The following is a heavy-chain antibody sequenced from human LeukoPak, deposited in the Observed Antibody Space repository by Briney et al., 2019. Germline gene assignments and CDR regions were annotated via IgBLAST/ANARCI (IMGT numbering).Heavy chain of an antibody. D-gene: IGHD5-24*01. CDR3: ATASVATILDY. CDR2: FDPEDGET. J-gene: IGHJ4*02. CDR1: GYTLTDLS. V-gene: IGHV1-24*01. Sequence: SVKVTRKVSGYTLTDLSNYWARQAPITGLELQGVFDPEDGETINAQMVQGRVTMTEDTSTDTAYMELSSLRSEDTAVYYCATASVATILDYWGQGALVTVSS.